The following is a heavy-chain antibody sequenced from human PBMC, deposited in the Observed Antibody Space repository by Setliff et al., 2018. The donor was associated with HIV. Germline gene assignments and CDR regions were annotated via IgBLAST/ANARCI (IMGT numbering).Heavy chain of an antibody. J-gene: IGHJ6*03. Sequence: SETLSLTCAVSGFSISSGYYWSWVRQPAGKGLEWIGRLYVSGDTNYNPSLKSRVTMSLDTSKKHFSLNLKSVTAADTAVYYCALTGHRLLRGYMDVWGKGTTVTVSS. CDR2: LYVSGDT. D-gene: IGHD2-15*01. CDR3: ALTGHRLLRGYMDV. V-gene: IGHV4-4*07. CDR1: GFSISSGYY.